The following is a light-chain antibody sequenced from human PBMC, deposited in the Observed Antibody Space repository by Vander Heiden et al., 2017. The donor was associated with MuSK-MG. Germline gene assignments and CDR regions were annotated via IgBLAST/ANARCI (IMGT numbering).Light chain of an antibody. CDR1: QRVFYSPKSRDY. V-gene: IGKV4-1*01. J-gene: IGKJ1*01. Sequence: DNVITHSPASLGVSLDEWATNNCTASQRVFYSPKSRDYLAWYQQKPGQPPKLLIYWASTRESGVPARFSGSGSGTDFTLTISSLQADDVAVYYCQQYDITPQTFGQGTTVEIK. CDR2: WAS. CDR3: QQYDITPQT.